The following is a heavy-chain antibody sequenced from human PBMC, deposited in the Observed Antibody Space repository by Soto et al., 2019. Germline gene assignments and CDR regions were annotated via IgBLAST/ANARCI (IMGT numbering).Heavy chain of an antibody. Sequence: QVQLQESGPGLVRPSETLSLTCTVSGDSLSTYYWSWIRQPAGERLEWIGRIHDTGRTNYNPSLKSRVTMSVDTSKNQFSLRVNSVTAADTAVYYCARGPGGFGDFSLDYWGQGTLVTVSS. CDR2: IHDTGRT. J-gene: IGHJ4*02. CDR1: GDSLSTYY. CDR3: ARGPGGFGDFSLDY. D-gene: IGHD3-10*01. V-gene: IGHV4-4*07.